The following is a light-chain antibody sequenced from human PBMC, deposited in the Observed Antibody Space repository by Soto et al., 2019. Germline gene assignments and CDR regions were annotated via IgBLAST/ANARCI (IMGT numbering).Light chain of an antibody. V-gene: IGKV1-5*01. J-gene: IGKJ1*01. Sequence: DIQMTQSPSTLSASVGDRVTITCRASQSISSGLAWYQRKTGKAPKLLIYDASSLESGVPSRFSGSRSGTKFTLTISSLQPDDFATYYCQQYNNYGSWTFGQGTKVEIK. CDR3: QQYNNYGSWT. CDR1: QSISSG. CDR2: DAS.